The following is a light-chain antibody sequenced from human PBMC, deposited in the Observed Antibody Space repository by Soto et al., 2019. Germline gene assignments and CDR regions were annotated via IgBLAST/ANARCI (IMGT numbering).Light chain of an antibody. Sequence: DVVMTQSPVSLPVTLGQPASISCRSSQSLVATDGITYLNWFHQRPGQSPRRLIYTVSDRDSGVPDRFRGSGSGTDFTLRISRVEAEDVGIYYCMQGTHWPRTFGQGTKVDIK. CDR3: MQGTHWPRT. V-gene: IGKV2-30*01. CDR2: TVS. J-gene: IGKJ1*01. CDR1: QSLVATDGITY.